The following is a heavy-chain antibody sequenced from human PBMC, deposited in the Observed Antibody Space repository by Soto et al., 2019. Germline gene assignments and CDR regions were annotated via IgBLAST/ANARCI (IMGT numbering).Heavy chain of an antibody. Sequence: EVQLVESGGGLVQPGGSLRLSCAASGFTVSSNYMSWVRQAPGKGLEWVSVIYSGGSTYYADSVKGRFTISRDNSKNTQYLQMNGLRAEDTAVYYCARDGDYGDYGGDYYYYYYMDVWGKGTTVTVSS. CDR2: IYSGGST. CDR3: ARDGDYGDYGGDYYYYYYMDV. D-gene: IGHD4-17*01. J-gene: IGHJ6*03. CDR1: GFTVSSNY. V-gene: IGHV3-66*01.